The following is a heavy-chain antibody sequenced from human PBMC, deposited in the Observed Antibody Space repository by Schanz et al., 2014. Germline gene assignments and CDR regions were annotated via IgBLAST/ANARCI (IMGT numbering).Heavy chain of an antibody. J-gene: IGHJ2*01. D-gene: IGHD1-1*01. Sequence: QVQLQESGPGLVKPSQTLSLTCTVSGGSIRSGTYYWSWIRQPAGKALEWVGRVFPNGITNYNPSRKSRVPISLDPSNNHSSLTLTSLTAADTAVYYCARDTTWRLDLWGRGTLVTVSS. CDR3: ARDTTWRLDL. V-gene: IGHV4-61*02. CDR1: GGSIRSGTYY. CDR2: VFPNGIT.